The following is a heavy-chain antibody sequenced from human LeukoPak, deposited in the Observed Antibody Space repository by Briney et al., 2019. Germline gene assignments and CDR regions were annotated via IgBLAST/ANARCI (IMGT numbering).Heavy chain of an antibody. D-gene: IGHD6-19*01. CDR2: ISGSGGST. CDR3: AKRPYSSGWYGFFYFDF. J-gene: IGHJ4*02. V-gene: IGHV3-23*01. Sequence: GESLRLSCAASGFTFSSYAMSWVRQAPGKGLEWVSAISGSGGSTYYADSVKGRFTISRDNSKNTLYLQMNSLRAEDTAVYYCAKRPYSSGWYGFFYFDFWGQGTLVTVSS. CDR1: GFTFSSYA.